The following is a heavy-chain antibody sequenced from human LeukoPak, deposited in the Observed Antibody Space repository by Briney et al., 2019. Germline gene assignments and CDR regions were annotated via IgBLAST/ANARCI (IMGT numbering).Heavy chain of an antibody. CDR3: ARPYTSGWYPLFDY. Sequence: ASVKVSCKASGYTFTGYYMHWVRQAPGQGLEWMGWINPNSGDTNYARKFQGRVTMTRDTSISTAYMELSRLRSDDTAVYYCARPYTSGWYPLFDYWGQGTLVTVSS. CDR1: GYTFTGYY. D-gene: IGHD6-19*01. J-gene: IGHJ4*02. V-gene: IGHV1-2*02. CDR2: INPNSGDT.